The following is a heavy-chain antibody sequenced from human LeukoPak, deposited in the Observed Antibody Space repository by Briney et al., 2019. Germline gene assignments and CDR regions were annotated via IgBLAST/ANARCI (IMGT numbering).Heavy chain of an antibody. CDR1: GGSINNYY. J-gene: IGHJ4*02. CDR3: ARARLLGY. Sequence: PSETLSLTCIVSGGSINNYYWSWIRQPPGKGLEWIGEINHSGSTNYNPSLKSRVTISVDTSKNQFSLKLSSVTAADTAVYYCARARLLGYWGQGTLVTVSS. CDR2: INHSGST. V-gene: IGHV4-34*01.